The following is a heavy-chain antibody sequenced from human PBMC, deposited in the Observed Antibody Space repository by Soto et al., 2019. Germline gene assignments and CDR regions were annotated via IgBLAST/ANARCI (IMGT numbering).Heavy chain of an antibody. J-gene: IGHJ2*01. CDR1: GGSFSGYY. CDR3: AREGQYSSWYQGYFDL. D-gene: IGHD6-13*01. Sequence: QVQLQQWGAGLLKPSETLSLTCAVYGGSFSGYYWSWIRQPPGKGLEWIGEINHSGSTNYNPSLKSRVTISVDTSKNQFSLELSSVTAADTAVYYCAREGQYSSWYQGYFDLWGRGTLVTVSS. CDR2: INHSGST. V-gene: IGHV4-34*01.